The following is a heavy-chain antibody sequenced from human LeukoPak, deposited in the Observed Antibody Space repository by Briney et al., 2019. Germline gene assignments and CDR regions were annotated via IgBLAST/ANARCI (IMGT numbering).Heavy chain of an antibody. Sequence: GGSLRLSCAASGFTFNNYGLSWVRQAPGKGLEWFSAISANGGSTYYADSVKGRFTISRDNSKNTLYLQMNSLRAEDTAVYYCAKDMGVIVATISTGVSHAFDIWGQGTMVTVSS. D-gene: IGHD5-12*01. V-gene: IGHV3-23*01. CDR2: ISANGGST. J-gene: IGHJ3*02. CDR1: GFTFNNYG. CDR3: AKDMGVIVATISTGVSHAFDI.